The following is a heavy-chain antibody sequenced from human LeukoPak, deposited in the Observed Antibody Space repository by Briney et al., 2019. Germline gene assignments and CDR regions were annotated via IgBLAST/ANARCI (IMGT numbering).Heavy chain of an antibody. D-gene: IGHD4-17*01. CDR1: GGFIRSYY. CDR3: ARYGVVLDY. J-gene: IGHJ4*02. Sequence: PSDTLSLICSVWGGFIRSYYWMGLRHPRGGGLEWITYTYYRGSTNYNPSLKRRVTISVDTSKNQYSRKLISVTAADTSVYYCARYGVVLDYWGQGTLVTVSS. CDR2: TYYRGST. V-gene: IGHV4-59*07.